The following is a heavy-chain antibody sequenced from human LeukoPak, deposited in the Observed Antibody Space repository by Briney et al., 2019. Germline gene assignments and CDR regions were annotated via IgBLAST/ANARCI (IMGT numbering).Heavy chain of an antibody. Sequence: GGSLRLSCAASGFTVSTNFMGWVRQAPGKGLEWVSVIYGGGSTYYADSVKGRFTISRDNSKNTLYLQMNSLRAEDTAVYYCAKDQEGSGYDAFDIWGQGTMVTVSS. J-gene: IGHJ3*02. CDR2: IYGGGST. CDR3: AKDQEGSGYDAFDI. V-gene: IGHV3-53*01. CDR1: GFTVSTNF. D-gene: IGHD6-19*01.